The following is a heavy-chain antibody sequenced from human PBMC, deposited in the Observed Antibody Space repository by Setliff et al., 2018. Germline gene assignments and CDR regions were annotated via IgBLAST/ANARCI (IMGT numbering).Heavy chain of an antibody. CDR2: ISSSSSYI. V-gene: IGHV3-21*01. D-gene: IGHD2-2*01. CDR3: ARGVGNQLLLYGSNWFDP. Sequence: GGSLRLSCAASGFTFSSYSMNWVRQAPGKGLEWVSSISSSSSYIYYADSVKGRFTISRDNAKNSLYLQMNSLRAEDTAVYYCARGVGNQLLLYGSNWFDPWGQGTLVTVSS. J-gene: IGHJ5*02. CDR1: GFTFSSYS.